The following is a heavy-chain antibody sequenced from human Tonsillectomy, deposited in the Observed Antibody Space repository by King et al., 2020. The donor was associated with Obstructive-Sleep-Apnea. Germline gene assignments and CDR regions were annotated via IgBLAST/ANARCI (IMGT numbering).Heavy chain of an antibody. V-gene: IGHV3-30*18. CDR3: AKDGSGTYYGWFDP. J-gene: IGHJ5*02. Sequence: VQLVESGGGVVQPGRSLRLSCAASGFTFSSYGMHWVRQAPGKGLEWVAVISYDGSNNNYADSVKGRFTISRDNSKNTLYLQMNSLRAEDTAVYYCAKDGSGTYYGWFDPWGQGTLVTVSS. D-gene: IGHD1-26*01. CDR2: ISYDGSNN. CDR1: GFTFSSYG.